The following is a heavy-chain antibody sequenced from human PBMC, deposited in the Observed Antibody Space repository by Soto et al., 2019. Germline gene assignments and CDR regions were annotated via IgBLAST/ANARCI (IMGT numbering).Heavy chain of an antibody. CDR2: INAVGSGT. V-gene: IGHV3-74*01. J-gene: IGHJ5*02. Sequence: GGSLRLSCAASGFPFNTYWMHWVRQAPWEGLVWVSRINAVGSGTTYADSVKGRFTVSRDNANNMLYLQMNSLRAEDTAVYYCAILYLGFDPSGRGTLFTVSS. CDR1: GFPFNTYW. CDR3: AILYLGFDP. D-gene: IGHD3-10*01.